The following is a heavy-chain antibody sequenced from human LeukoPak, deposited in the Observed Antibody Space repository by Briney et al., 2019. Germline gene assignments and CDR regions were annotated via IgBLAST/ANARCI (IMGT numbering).Heavy chain of an antibody. D-gene: IGHD4-17*01. Sequence: GGTLRLSCDASGFRFSAYGMSWVRQAPGQGLEWVSGLSANGSVTFYARSVRGRFTISRDNSKNTLHLQMSSLRADDSALYYCARFGDYGDYWGQGTLSSSPQ. J-gene: IGHJ4*02. CDR2: LSANGSVT. CDR1: GFRFSAYG. V-gene: IGHV3-23*01. CDR3: ARFGDYGDY.